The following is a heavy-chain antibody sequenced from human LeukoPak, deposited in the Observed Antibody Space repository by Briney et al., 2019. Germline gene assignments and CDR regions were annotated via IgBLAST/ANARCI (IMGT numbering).Heavy chain of an antibody. J-gene: IGHJ4*02. V-gene: IGHV3-21*01. Sequence: KPGGSLRLSCAASGFTFSSYSMNWVRQAPGKGLEWVSSISSSSSYIYYADSVKGRFTISRDNAKNSLYLQMNSLRAEDTAVYYCARLGITVTPRFDYWGQGTLVTVSS. D-gene: IGHD3-22*01. CDR2: ISSSSSYI. CDR1: GFTFSSYS. CDR3: ARLGITVTPRFDY.